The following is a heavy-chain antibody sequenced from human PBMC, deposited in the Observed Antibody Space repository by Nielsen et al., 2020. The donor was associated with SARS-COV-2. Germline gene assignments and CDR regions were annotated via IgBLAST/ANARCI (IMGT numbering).Heavy chain of an antibody. D-gene: IGHD3-10*01. CDR3: ARESQGNYYGSGYYLDY. V-gene: IGHV4-30-4*01. J-gene: IGHJ4*02. CDR1: GDSISSGDFF. Sequence: SETLSLTCSVSGDSISSGDFFWSWIRQPPGKGLEWIGFMSFSGSTYRNPSLESRVTMSRDTSKNQFFLDLNSVTAADTAVYYCARESQGNYYGSGYYLDYWGQGTLVTVSS. CDR2: MSFSGST.